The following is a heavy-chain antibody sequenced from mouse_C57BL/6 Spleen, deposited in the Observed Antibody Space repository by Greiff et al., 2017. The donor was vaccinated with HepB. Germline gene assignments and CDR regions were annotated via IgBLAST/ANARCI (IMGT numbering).Heavy chain of an antibody. CDR1: GYTFTGYW. D-gene: IGHD2-3*01. Sequence: QVQLKESGAELMKPGASVKLSCKATGYTFTGYWIEWVKQRPGHGLEWIGEILPGSGSTNYNEKFKGKATFTADTSSNTAYMQHSSLTTEDSAIYYCARRDDGYYVRYFDVWGTGTTVTVSS. V-gene: IGHV1-9*01. CDR2: ILPGSGST. J-gene: IGHJ1*03. CDR3: ARRDDGYYVRYFDV.